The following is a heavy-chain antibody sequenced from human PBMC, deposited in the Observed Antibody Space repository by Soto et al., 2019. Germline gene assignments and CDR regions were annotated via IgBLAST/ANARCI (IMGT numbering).Heavy chain of an antibody. V-gene: IGHV4-61*01. Sequence: SETLSLTCTVSGGSFKSGSYSWSWIRQPPGKGLEWIGYGYHTGRTSYNPSLKSRVSISMDTSKNQFYLNLDSVTAADTAVYFCARDFAYFDSWGQGTLVTVSS. CDR3: ARDFAYFDS. CDR1: GGSFKSGSYS. CDR2: GYHTGRT. J-gene: IGHJ4*02. D-gene: IGHD3-3*01.